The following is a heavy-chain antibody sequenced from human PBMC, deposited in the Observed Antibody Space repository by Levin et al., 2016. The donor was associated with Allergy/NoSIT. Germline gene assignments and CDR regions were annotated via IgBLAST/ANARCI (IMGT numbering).Heavy chain of an antibody. D-gene: IGHD6-13*01. CDR3: ARDKGSRGYYYYYGMDV. CDR2: INPNSGGT. CDR1: GYTFTGYY. Sequence: ASVKVSCKASGYTFTGYYMHWVRQAPGQGLEWMGWINPNSGGTNYAQKFQGRVTMTRDTSISTAYMELSRLRSDDTAVYYCARDKGSRGYYYYYGMDVWGQGTTVTVSS. J-gene: IGHJ6*02. V-gene: IGHV1-2*02.